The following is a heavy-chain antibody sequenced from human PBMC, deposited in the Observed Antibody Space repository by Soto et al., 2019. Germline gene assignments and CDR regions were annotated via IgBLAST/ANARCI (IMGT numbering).Heavy chain of an antibody. V-gene: IGHV1-18*01. CDR1: GYTFTSYG. J-gene: IGHJ6*03. D-gene: IGHD4-4*01. CDR3: ARYSNYVAYYYYYMDV. CDR2: ISAYNGNT. Sequence: ASVKVSCKASGYTFTSYGISWVRQAPGQGLEWMGWISAYNGNTNYAQKLQGRVTMTTDTSTSTAYMELRSLRSDDTAVYYCARYSNYVAYYYYYMDVWGKGTTVTVSS.